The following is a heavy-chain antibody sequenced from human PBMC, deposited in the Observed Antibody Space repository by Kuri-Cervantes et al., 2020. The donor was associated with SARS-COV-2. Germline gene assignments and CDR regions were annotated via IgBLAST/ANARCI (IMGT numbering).Heavy chain of an antibody. D-gene: IGHD2-2*01. J-gene: IGHJ5*02. CDR2: IYYNGST. CDR3: ARVGVYCSSTSCYPNWFDP. V-gene: IGHV4-30-4*08. Sequence: SETLSLTCTVSGVSVTTFESYWTWIRQPPGKGLEWVGYIYYNGSTYYNPSLRSRVIVSVDTSKNQFSLKLSSVTAADTAVYYCARVGVYCSSTSCYPNWFDPWGQGTLVTVSS. CDR1: GVSVTTFESY.